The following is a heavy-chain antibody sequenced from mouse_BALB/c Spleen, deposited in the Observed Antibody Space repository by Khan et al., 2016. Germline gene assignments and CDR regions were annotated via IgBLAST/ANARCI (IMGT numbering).Heavy chain of an antibody. CDR2: INPYNGDT. Sequence: VQLQQSGPELVKPGASVKISCKASDYSFTGYFMNWVKQSHGKSLEWIGRINPYNGDTFYNQKFKGKATLTVDKSSSTAHMELLSLSTEDSAVYYCGRSAYRYDGTVDYWGQGTTLTVSS. CDR3: GRSAYRYDGTVDY. D-gene: IGHD2-14*01. CDR1: DYSFTGYF. J-gene: IGHJ2*01. V-gene: IGHV1-37*01.